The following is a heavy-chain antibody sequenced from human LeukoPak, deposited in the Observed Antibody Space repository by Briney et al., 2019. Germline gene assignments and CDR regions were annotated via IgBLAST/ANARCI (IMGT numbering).Heavy chain of an antibody. Sequence: SETLSLTCFVTGGSISYYYWSWIRQPAGKGLEWIGRLYTSGSTDYNPSLKSRVTMSVDTSKNQFSLKLRSVTAADTAMYYCASDFSYWGHGTLVTVSS. CDR1: GGSISYYY. CDR3: ASDFSY. CDR2: LYTSGST. V-gene: IGHV4-4*07. J-gene: IGHJ4*01.